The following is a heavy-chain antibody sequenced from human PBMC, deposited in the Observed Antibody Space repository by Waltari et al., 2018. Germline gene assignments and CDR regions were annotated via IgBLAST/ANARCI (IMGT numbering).Heavy chain of an antibody. CDR3: ARDVGGRGGSYYGEPYWYFDL. J-gene: IGHJ2*01. Sequence: EVQLVESGGGLVQPGGSLRLSCAASGFTFSSYWMSWVRKAPGKGLEWVANIKQEGREKYYVDSVKGRFTISRDNAKNSLYLQMNSLRAEDTAVYYCARDVGGRGGSYYGEPYWYFDLWGRGTLVTVSS. CDR1: GFTFSSYW. V-gene: IGHV3-7*01. CDR2: IKQEGREK. D-gene: IGHD1-26*01.